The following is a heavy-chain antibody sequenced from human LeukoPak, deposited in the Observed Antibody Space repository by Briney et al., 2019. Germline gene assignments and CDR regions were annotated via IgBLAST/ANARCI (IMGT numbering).Heavy chain of an antibody. CDR1: GFSFNNYA. CDR3: AKYLTTDSPRSSSPSEPSPPAFDI. CDR2: IIGSSGST. D-gene: IGHD6-13*01. J-gene: IGHJ3*02. V-gene: IGHV3-23*01. Sequence: PGGSLRLSCVASGFSFNNYAMNWVRQAPGKGLEWALLIIGSSGSTYYADSVKGRFTISRDNSKNTMYLQRNSLRAEDTAVYYCAKYLTTDSPRSSSPSEPSPPAFDIWGQGTMVTVSS.